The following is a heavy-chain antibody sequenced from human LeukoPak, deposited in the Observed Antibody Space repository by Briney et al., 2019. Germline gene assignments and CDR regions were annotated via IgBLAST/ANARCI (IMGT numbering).Heavy chain of an antibody. D-gene: IGHD4-17*01. Sequence: GGSLRLSCAASGFTFSSYAMNWVRQAPGKGPEWVSSISSSSSYIYYADSVKGRSTISRDNAKNSLYLQMNSLRAEDTAVYYCARAVNYGALSDWGQGTLVTVSS. CDR2: ISSSSSYI. J-gene: IGHJ4*02. CDR3: ARAVNYGALSD. CDR1: GFTFSSYA. V-gene: IGHV3-21*01.